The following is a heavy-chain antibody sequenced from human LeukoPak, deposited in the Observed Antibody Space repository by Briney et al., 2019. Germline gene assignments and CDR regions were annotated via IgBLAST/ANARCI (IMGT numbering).Heavy chain of an antibody. D-gene: IGHD6-13*01. CDR1: GYTFTGYY. CDR3: ARWDGYSSSPDY. J-gene: IGHJ4*02. Sequence: ASVKVSCKASGYTFTGYYMHWVRQAPGQGLEWMRWINPNSGDTDYAQKFQGRVTMTRDTSISTTYMEVTRLRSDDAAVYYCARWDGYSSSPDYWGQGTLVTVSS. V-gene: IGHV1-2*02. CDR2: INPNSGDT.